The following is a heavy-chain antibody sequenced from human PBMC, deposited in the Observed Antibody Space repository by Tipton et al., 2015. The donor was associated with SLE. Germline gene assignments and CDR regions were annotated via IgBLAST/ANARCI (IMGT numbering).Heavy chain of an antibody. Sequence: TLSLTCTVSGGSLSSYYWSWIRQPAGGGLEWIGRIYPNENTNYNPSPKSRVTMSVDTSKNHFSLKLISVTAADTAVYYCAREFLNPVTTVHYYFDLWGRGTLVTVSS. V-gene: IGHV4-4*07. J-gene: IGHJ2*01. CDR1: GGSLSSYY. CDR3: AREFLNPVTTVHYYFDL. D-gene: IGHD4-11*01. CDR2: IYPNENT.